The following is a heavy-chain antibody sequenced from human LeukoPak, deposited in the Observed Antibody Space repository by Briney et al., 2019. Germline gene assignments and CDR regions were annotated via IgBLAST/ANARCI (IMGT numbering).Heavy chain of an antibody. CDR1: GYTFTSYG. D-gene: IGHD3-3*01. Sequence: ASVKVSCKASGYTFTSYGVSWVRQAPGQGLEWMGWISAYNGNTNYAQKLQGRVTMTTDTSTSTAYMELRSLRSDDTAVYYCARDGFLERFGPYYMDVWGKGTTVTVSS. CDR2: ISAYNGNT. J-gene: IGHJ6*03. CDR3: ARDGFLERFGPYYMDV. V-gene: IGHV1-18*01.